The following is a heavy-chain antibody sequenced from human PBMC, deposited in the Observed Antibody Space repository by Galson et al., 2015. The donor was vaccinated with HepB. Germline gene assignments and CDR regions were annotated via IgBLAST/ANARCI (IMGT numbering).Heavy chain of an antibody. V-gene: IGHV6-1*01. CDR3: ARGGSLDY. Sequence: CAISGDSVSSNKATWNWIRQSPSRDLEWLGRTYYRSKWYNDYAGSVKSRVTINPDPSKNQFSLQLNSVTPEDTAVYYCARGGSLDYWGQGTLVTVSS. CDR1: GDSVSSNKAT. D-gene: IGHD3-10*01. CDR2: TYYRSKWYN. J-gene: IGHJ4*02.